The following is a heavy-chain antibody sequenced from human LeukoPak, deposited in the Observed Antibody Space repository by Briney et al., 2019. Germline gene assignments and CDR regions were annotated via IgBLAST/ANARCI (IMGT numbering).Heavy chain of an antibody. CDR3: AKGGVAATLSWLDP. D-gene: IGHD2-15*01. CDR2: ISYDGSNK. V-gene: IGHV3-30*02. J-gene: IGHJ5*02. Sequence: PGGSLRLSCAASGFSFSTRGMHWVRQAPGKGLEWVAAISYDGSNKYYADFVKGRFTISRDNSKNTLYLQMNSLRAEDTAVYYCAKGGVAATLSWLDPWGQGTLVTVSS. CDR1: GFSFSTRG.